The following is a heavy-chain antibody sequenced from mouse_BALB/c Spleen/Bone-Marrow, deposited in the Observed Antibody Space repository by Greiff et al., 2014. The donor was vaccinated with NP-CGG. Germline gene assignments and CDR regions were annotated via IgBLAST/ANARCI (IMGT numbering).Heavy chain of an antibody. CDR3: ARRKWTMDY. D-gene: IGHD1-3*01. CDR1: GYTFTSYY. J-gene: IGHJ4*01. V-gene: IGHV1S56*01. CDR2: IYPGNVNT. Sequence: QVQLQQSGPELVKPGASVRISCKASGYTFTSYYIHWVKQRPGQGLEWIGWIYPGNVNTKYNEKFKVKARLTADKSSSTAYMQHSSLPSDDSAVYFCARRKWTMDYWGQGTSVTVSS.